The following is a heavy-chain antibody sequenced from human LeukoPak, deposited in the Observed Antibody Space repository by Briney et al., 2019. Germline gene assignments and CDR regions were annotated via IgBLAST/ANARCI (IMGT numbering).Heavy chain of an antibody. Sequence: GGSLRLSCAASGFNFNTYTMNWVRRAPGKGLEWVSAISGSGGSTYYADSVKGRFTISRDNSKNTLYLQMNSLRAEDTAVYYCAKTPSYQLLSPYYYYYYMDVWGKGTTVTVSS. V-gene: IGHV3-23*01. CDR2: ISGSGGST. CDR3: AKTPSYQLLSPYYYYYYMDV. J-gene: IGHJ6*03. D-gene: IGHD2-2*01. CDR1: GFNFNTYT.